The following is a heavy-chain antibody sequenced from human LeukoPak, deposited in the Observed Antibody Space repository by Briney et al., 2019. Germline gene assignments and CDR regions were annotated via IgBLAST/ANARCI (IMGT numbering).Heavy chain of an antibody. J-gene: IGHJ4*02. CDR1: GFTFSDYY. CDR3: ARDLLLTAIDY. Sequence: GGSLRLSCAASGFTFSDYYVSWIRQAPGKGLEWVSYISSSGSTIYYADSVKGRFTISRDNAKNSLYLQMNSLRAEDTAVYYCARDLLLTAIDYWGQGTLVTVSS. V-gene: IGHV3-11*01. D-gene: IGHD2-21*02. CDR2: ISSSGSTI.